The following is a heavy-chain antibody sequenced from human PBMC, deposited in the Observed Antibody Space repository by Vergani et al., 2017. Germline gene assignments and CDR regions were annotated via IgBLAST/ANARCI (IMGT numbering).Heavy chain of an antibody. CDR1: GAYVGSGGYY. J-gene: IGHJ4*02. Sequence: QVQLQESGPGLVKASQTLSLTCSVSGAYVGSGGYYWSWVRQRPGIGLDWIGYIYYSGTTYYNPSLESRLTISVDTSNNPFSLRLNSLTAADTAVYYCARRSGIVYDIFSGTQYFFDFWGQGTLVTVSS. CDR2: IYYSGTT. V-gene: IGHV4-31*03. CDR3: ARRSGIVYDIFSGTQYFFDF. D-gene: IGHD3-9*01.